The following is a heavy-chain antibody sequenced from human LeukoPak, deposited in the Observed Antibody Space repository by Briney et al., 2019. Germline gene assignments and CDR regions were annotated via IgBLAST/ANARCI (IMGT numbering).Heavy chain of an antibody. J-gene: IGHJ6*02. D-gene: IGHD1-1*01. CDR2: INNDGSSA. CDR1: GFTFSSHW. Sequence: PGGSLRLSCAASGFTFSSHWIHWVRRVPGKGLVWVSRINNDGSSASYVDSVKGRFTISRDNAKNTLFLQMNSLRAEDTAVYYCARRGTGHGMDVWGQGTTVIVSS. CDR3: ARRGTGHGMDV. V-gene: IGHV3-74*01.